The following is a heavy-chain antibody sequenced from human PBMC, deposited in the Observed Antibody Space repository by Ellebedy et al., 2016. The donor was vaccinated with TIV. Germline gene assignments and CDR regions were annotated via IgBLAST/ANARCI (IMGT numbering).Heavy chain of an antibody. J-gene: IGHJ4*02. Sequence: GESLKISCKGSGYSFTTYWIGWVLQMPGKGLEWMGIIYPGDSDTTYSPSFQGQVTISADKSISTAYLQWSRMKASDTAMYYCARRPYRSRSLYDYWGQGTLVTVSS. V-gene: IGHV5-51*01. CDR2: IYPGDSDT. D-gene: IGHD3-3*01. CDR1: GYSFTTYW. CDR3: ARRPYRSRSLYDY.